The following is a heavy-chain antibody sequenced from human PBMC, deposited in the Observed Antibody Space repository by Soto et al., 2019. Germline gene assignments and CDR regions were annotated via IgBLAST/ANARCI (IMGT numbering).Heavy chain of an antibody. D-gene: IGHD5-18*01. CDR3: ARESGLDTAMAPFDY. CDR1: GGSGSSGSYY. V-gene: IGHV4-61*01. CDR2: IYYSGST. J-gene: IGHJ4*02. Sequence: PSATLSLTCTVSGGSGSSGSYYCSWIRQPPGKGLEWIGYIYYSGSTNYNPSLKSRVTISVETSKNQFSLKLSSVTAADTAVYYCARESGLDTAMAPFDYWGQGTLVTVSS.